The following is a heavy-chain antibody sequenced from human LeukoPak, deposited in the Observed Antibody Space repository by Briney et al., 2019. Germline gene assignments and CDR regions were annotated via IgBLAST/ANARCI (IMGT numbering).Heavy chain of an antibody. V-gene: IGHV4-59*08. CDR3: ARLWSGYSYGYVTD. J-gene: IGHJ4*02. Sequence: KSSETLSLTRTVSGGSISSYYWSWIRQPPGKGLEWIGYIYYSGSTNYNPSLKSRVTISVDTSKNQFSLKLSSVTAADTAVYYCARLWSGYSYGYVTDWGQGTLVTVSS. CDR1: GGSISSYY. D-gene: IGHD5-18*01. CDR2: IYYSGST.